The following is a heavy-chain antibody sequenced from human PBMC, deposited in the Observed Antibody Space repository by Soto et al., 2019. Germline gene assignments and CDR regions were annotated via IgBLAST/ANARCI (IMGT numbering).Heavy chain of an antibody. V-gene: IGHV1-69*15. CDR2: IIPIFGRT. CDR1: GGTFSNYA. J-gene: IGHJ5*02. Sequence: QVHLVQSGAEVKKPGSSVNVSCKASGGTFSNYAITWVRQAPGQGLEWVGRIIPIFGRTNVAQKFQGRVTITADESKTTAYMELSGLRSDDTAVYYCAKDGGADGYFGNWLDPWGQGTLVTVSS. CDR3: AKDGGADGYFGNWLDP. D-gene: IGHD5-12*01.